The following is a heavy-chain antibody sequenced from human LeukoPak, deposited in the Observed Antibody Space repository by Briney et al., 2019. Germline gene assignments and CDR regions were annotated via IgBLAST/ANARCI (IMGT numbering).Heavy chain of an antibody. D-gene: IGHD3-10*01. V-gene: IGHV4-38-2*02. CDR2: IDHSGST. CDR1: GYSISSGYY. J-gene: IGHJ5*02. Sequence: SETLSLTCTVSGYSISSGYYWGWIRQPPGKGLEWIGEIDHSGSTNYNPSLKSRVTISVDTSKNQFSLKLRSVTAADTAVYYCARGITMVRGVTRGNWFDPWGQGTLVTVSS. CDR3: ARGITMVRGVTRGNWFDP.